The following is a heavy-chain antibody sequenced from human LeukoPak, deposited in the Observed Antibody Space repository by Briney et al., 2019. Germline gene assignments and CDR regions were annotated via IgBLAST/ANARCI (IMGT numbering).Heavy chain of an antibody. CDR2: IIPIFGTA. J-gene: IGHJ5*02. V-gene: IGHV1-69*05. CDR1: GGTSSSYA. Sequence: SVKVSCMASGGTSSSYATSWVRPAPGQGLEWMGRIIPIFGTANYAQKFQSRVTITTDESTSTAYMELSSLRSEDTAVYYCARENGDIVVVVAASSWFDPWGQGTLVTVSS. D-gene: IGHD2-15*01. CDR3: ARENGDIVVVVAASSWFDP.